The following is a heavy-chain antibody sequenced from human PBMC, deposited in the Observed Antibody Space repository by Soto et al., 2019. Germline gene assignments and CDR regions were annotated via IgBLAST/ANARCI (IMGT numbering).Heavy chain of an antibody. V-gene: IGHV2-5*02. CDR2: IYWDDDK. Sequence: QITLKESGPTLVKPTQTLTLTCTFSGFSLNTTGVGMGWIRQPPGKALEWLALIYWDDDKRYSPSLKSRLTITKDTSRNQVVLTMTNMDPVDTATYHCARSRFYYDSIGSPHVFDIWGQGTMVTVSS. J-gene: IGHJ3*02. CDR3: ARSRFYYDSIGSPHVFDI. CDR1: GFSLNTTGVG. D-gene: IGHD3-22*01.